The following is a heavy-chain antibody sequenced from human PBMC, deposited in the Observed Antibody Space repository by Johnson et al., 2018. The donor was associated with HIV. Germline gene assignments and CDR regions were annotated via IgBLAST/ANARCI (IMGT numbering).Heavy chain of an antibody. CDR1: GFTFSNAW. CDR2: IKSKTDGGTA. D-gene: IGHD3-22*01. J-gene: IGHJ3*02. V-gene: IGHV3-15*01. Sequence: VQLVESGGGVVRPGGSLRLSCAASGFTFSNAWMSWVRQAPGKGLEWVGRIKSKTDGGTADHAAPVKGRFTISRDDSKNTLYLQMNSLKTEDTAVYYCARGLRSGIVVVYDAFDIWGQGTMVTVSS. CDR3: ARGLRSGIVVVYDAFDI.